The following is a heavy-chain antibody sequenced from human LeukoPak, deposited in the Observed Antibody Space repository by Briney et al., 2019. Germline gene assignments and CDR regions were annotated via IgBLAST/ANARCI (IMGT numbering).Heavy chain of an antibody. Sequence: ASVKVSCKASGYTFTSYGISWVRQAPGQGLVWMGWISAYNGNTNYAQKLQGRVTMTTDTSTSTAYLELRSLRSDDTAVYYCARDPYYDSSGYLYYWGQGTLVTVSS. CDR1: GYTFTSYG. J-gene: IGHJ4*02. D-gene: IGHD3-22*01. CDR2: ISAYNGNT. CDR3: ARDPYYDSSGYLYY. V-gene: IGHV1-18*01.